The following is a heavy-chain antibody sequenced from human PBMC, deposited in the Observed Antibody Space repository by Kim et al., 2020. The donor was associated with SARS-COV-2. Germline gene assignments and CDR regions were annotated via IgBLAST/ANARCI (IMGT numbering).Heavy chain of an antibody. V-gene: IGHV1-2*02. Sequence: ASVKVSCKTSGYTFVGYYIHWLRQAPGQGLEWMGWVKPNNGETEYARNIRGSFTITRDIGANTAYLELRRLRSDDTAVYYCARESGYHDSSGYTCLAHWGQGTLVTVSS. CDR1: GYTFVGYY. D-gene: IGHD3-22*01. CDR2: VKPNNGET. J-gene: IGHJ4*02. CDR3: ARESGYHDSSGYTCLAH.